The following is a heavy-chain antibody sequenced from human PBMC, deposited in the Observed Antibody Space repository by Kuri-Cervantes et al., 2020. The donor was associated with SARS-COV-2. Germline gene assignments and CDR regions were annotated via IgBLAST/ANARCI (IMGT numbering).Heavy chain of an antibody. D-gene: IGHD6-13*01. CDR2: ISYDGSNK. CDR3: ARWGRCQQLVEGYFDD. V-gene: IGHV3-30-3*01. Sequence: SLKISCAASGITFSSYAMYGLRQAPGKLEERVAVISYDGSNKYSAESVKGRFTISRDNSKNTLYLQMNSLRAEDTAVYYCARWGRCQQLVEGYFDDWGQGTLVTVSS. CDR1: GITFSSYA. J-gene: IGHJ4*02.